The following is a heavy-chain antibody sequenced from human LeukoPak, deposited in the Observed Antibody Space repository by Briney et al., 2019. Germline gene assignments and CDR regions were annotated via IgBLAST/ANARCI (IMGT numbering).Heavy chain of an antibody. CDR2: IIPILGIA. Sequence: GASVKVSCKASGGTFSSYAISWVRQAPGQGLEWMGRIIPILGIANYAQKFQGRVTITADKSTSTAYMELSSLRSEDMAVYYCASYEYSSGWNDAFDIWGQGTMVTVSS. V-gene: IGHV1-69*04. D-gene: IGHD6-19*01. J-gene: IGHJ3*02. CDR3: ASYEYSSGWNDAFDI. CDR1: GGTFSSYA.